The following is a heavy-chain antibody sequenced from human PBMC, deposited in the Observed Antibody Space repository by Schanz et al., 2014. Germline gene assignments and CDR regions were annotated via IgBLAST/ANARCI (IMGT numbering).Heavy chain of an antibody. D-gene: IGHD3-3*01. J-gene: IGHJ4*02. CDR3: ARDKGGYYPFDY. CDR1: GFTFSSYG. CDR2: IWYDGSNK. V-gene: IGHV3-33*08. Sequence: QVHLVESGGGVVQPGRSLRLSCAASGFTFSSYGMHWVRQAPGKGLEWVAVIWYDGSNKDYADSVKGRFTISRDNSKNMWYLQMNSLRAEDTAVYYCARDKGGYYPFDYWGQGTLVTVSS.